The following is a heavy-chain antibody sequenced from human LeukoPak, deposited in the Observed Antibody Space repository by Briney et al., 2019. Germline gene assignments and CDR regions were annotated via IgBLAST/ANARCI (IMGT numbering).Heavy chain of an antibody. D-gene: IGHD3-22*01. V-gene: IGHV5-51*01. J-gene: IGHJ4*02. CDR1: GYSFTIYW. CDR2: IYPADSNT. CDR3: ARSVQRDYYDSCGYDY. Sequence: GESLKISCKGSGYSFTIYWIGWLRQMPGKGLEWMGIIYPADSNTKYSPSFQGQVTISADTSINTAYLQWNSLKASDTATYYCARSVQRDYYDSCGYDYWGQGTPVTVSS.